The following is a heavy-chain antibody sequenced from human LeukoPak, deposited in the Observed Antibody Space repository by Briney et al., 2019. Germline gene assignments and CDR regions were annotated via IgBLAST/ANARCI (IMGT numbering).Heavy chain of an antibody. CDR3: LAVSDSRTSDY. D-gene: IGHD6-19*01. CDR2: ISAYNGNT. J-gene: IGHJ4*02. Sequence: GASVKVSCKASGYTFSNYGISWVRQTPGQGLEWMGWISAYNGNTNYAQKFQGRVTMTTDTSTSTAYMELGSLRFYCARDRSSLAVSDSRTSDYWGQGTLVTVSS. CDR1: GYTFSNYG. V-gene: IGHV1-18*01.